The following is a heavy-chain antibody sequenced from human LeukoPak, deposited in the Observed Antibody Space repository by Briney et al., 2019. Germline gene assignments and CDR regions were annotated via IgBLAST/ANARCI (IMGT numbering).Heavy chain of an antibody. Sequence: SETLSLTCTVSGGSISSGSYYWSWIRQPAGKGLEWIGRIYTSGSTNYNPSLKSRVTISVDTSKNQFSLKLSSVTAADTAVYYCARGHGDSSGYYHFDYWGQGTLVTVSS. CDR2: IYTSGST. D-gene: IGHD3-22*01. V-gene: IGHV4-61*02. CDR1: GGSISSGSYY. CDR3: ARGHGDSSGYYHFDY. J-gene: IGHJ4*02.